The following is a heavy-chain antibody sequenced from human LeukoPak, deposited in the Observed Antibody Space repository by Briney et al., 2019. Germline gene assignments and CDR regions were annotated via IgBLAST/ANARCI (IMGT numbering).Heavy chain of an antibody. CDR1: GFTFSSYS. CDR3: ARGGAAAALR. J-gene: IGHJ1*01. CDR2: ITSSSSYI. Sequence: GGSLRLSCAASGFTFSSYSMNWVRQAPGKGLEWVSSITSSSSYIYYADSAKGRFTISRDNAKNSLYLQMNSLRAEDTAVYYCARGGAAAALRWGQGTLVTVSS. V-gene: IGHV3-21*01. D-gene: IGHD6-13*01.